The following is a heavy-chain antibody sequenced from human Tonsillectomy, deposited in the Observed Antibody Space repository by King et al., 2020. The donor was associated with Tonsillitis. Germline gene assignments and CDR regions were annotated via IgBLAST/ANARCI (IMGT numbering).Heavy chain of an antibody. D-gene: IGHD3-22*01. V-gene: IGHV3-21*01. Sequence: VQLVESGGGLVKPGGSLRLSCAASGFTFSSYSMNWVRLAPGKGLEWVSSISSSSSYIYYADSVKGRFTISRDNAKNSLYLQMNSLRAEDTAVYYCAREGAGYYYDPDYYYGMDVWGQGTTVTVSS. CDR1: GFTFSSYS. J-gene: IGHJ6*02. CDR2: ISSSSSYI. CDR3: AREGAGYYYDPDYYYGMDV.